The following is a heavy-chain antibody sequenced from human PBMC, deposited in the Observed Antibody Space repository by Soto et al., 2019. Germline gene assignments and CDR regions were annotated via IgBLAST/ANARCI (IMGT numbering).Heavy chain of an antibody. D-gene: IGHD3-3*01. V-gene: IGHV4-34*01. CDR3: ARGKNTRFLEWLGFDY. Sequence: SETLSLTCAVYGGSFSGYYWSWIRQPPGKGLEWIGEINHSGSTNYNPSLKSRVTISVDTSKNQFSLKLSSVTAADTAVYYCARGKNTRFLEWLGFDYWGQGTQVTVSS. CDR1: GGSFSGYY. J-gene: IGHJ4*02. CDR2: INHSGST.